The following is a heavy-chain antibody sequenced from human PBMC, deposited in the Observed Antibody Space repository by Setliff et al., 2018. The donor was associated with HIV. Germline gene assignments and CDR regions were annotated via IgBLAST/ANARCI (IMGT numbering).Heavy chain of an antibody. CDR2: IDPGSGDT. CDR3: APVTTTGLDY. V-gene: IGHV1-3*01. Sequence: GASVKVSCKAFGYTFINYAIHWVRQAPGQGLEWMGWIDPGSGDTKYSQKFQGRVTITSDTSASTAYVELTRLRSEDTAIYYCAPVTTTGLDYWGQGTLVTVSS. D-gene: IGHD4-17*01. J-gene: IGHJ4*02. CDR1: GYTFINYA.